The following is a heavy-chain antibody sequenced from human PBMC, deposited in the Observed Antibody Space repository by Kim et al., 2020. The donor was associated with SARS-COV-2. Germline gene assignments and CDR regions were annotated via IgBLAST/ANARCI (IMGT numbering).Heavy chain of an antibody. D-gene: IGHD1-26*01. Sequence: SETLSLTCAVYGGSFSGYYWSWIRQPPGKGLEWIGEINHSGSTNYNPSLKSRVTISVDTSKNQFSLKLSSVTAADTAVYYCAREEVVGATTEGDYWGQGTLVTVSS. J-gene: IGHJ4*02. CDR3: AREEVVGATTEGDY. V-gene: IGHV4-34*01. CDR1: GGSFSGYY. CDR2: INHSGST.